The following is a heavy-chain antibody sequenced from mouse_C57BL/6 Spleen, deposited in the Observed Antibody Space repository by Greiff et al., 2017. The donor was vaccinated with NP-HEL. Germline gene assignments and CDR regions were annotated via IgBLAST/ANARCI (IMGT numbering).Heavy chain of an antibody. V-gene: IGHV14-2*01. Sequence: EVQLQQSGAELVKPGASVKLSCTASGFNIKDYYMHWVKQRTEQGLEWIGRIDPEDGETKYAPKFQGKATITADPSSNTAYLQLSSLTSEDTAVYYCARRSNYDGYYDFDYWGQGTTLTVSS. CDR1: GFNIKDYY. J-gene: IGHJ2*01. D-gene: IGHD2-3*01. CDR3: ARRSNYDGYYDFDY. CDR2: IDPEDGET.